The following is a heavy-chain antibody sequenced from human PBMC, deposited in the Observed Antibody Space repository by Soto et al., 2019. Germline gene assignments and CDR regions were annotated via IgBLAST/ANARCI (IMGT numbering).Heavy chain of an antibody. CDR1: AGSISSYY. J-gene: IGHJ4*02. CDR2: IYYSGST. D-gene: IGHD1-1*01. Sequence: QVQLQESGPGLVKPSETLSLTCTVSAGSISSYYWSWIRQPPGKGLEWIGYIYYSGSTNYNPSLKSRVTISIDTSKNQCSLKLSAVTAADTAGYYCATVGTTGTLAYWGQGTLVTVSS. CDR3: ATVGTTGTLAY. V-gene: IGHV4-59*08.